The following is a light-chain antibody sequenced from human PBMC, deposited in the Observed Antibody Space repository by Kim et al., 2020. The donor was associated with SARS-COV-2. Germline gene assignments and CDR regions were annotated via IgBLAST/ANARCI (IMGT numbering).Light chain of an antibody. J-gene: IGLJ2*01. Sequence: QSVVTQPASVSGSPGQSITISCTGTSSDIGTYNYVSWYQQHPGKAPKLIIYDVTNRPSGVSDRFSGSKSGNTASLTISGLQAEDEADFYCSSHTTSSTSVLFGGGTQLTVL. V-gene: IGLV2-14*03. CDR1: SSDIGTYNY. CDR3: SSHTTSSTSVL. CDR2: DVT.